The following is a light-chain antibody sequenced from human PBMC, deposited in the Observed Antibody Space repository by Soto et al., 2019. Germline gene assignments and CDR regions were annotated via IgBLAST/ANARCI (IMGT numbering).Light chain of an antibody. V-gene: IGLV2-14*01. J-gene: IGLJ2*01. CDR2: EVS. CDR1: SSDVGGYNY. CDR3: SSYTSSSTGV. Sequence: QSALTQPASVSGSPGQSITISCTGTSSDVGGYNYVSWYQQHPAKAPKLRISEVSNRPSGVSNRFSGSKSGNTASRNISGLQAEDEPDYYCSSYTSSSTGVFGGGTKLTVL.